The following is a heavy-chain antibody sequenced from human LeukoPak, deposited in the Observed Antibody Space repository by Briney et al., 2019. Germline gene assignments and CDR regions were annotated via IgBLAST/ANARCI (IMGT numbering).Heavy chain of an antibody. D-gene: IGHD6-19*01. V-gene: IGHV4-30-2*01. CDR2: IYHSGST. J-gene: IGHJ4*02. Sequence: TPSQTLSLTCTVSGGSISSGGYYWSWIRQPPGKGLEWIGYIYHSGSTYYNPSLKSRVTISVDRSKNQFSLKLSSVTAADTAVYYCARGSSGWYFDYWGQGTLVTVSS. CDR1: GGSISSGGYY. CDR3: ARGSSGWYFDY.